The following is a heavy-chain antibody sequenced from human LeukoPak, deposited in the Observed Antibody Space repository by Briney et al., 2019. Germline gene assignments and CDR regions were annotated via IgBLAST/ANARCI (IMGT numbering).Heavy chain of an antibody. J-gene: IGHJ5*02. CDR2: LYHSGNT. D-gene: IGHD3-10*01. V-gene: IGHV4-34*01. Sequence: SETLSLTCALYGESLSGYYWSWMPDPPGKGREWIGELYHSGNTKYKPPHKSRVTISVDTSNNQFSLKLSSVIPADTAVYYCARGLRVGFVMVRGVGFDPWGQGTLVTVSS. CDR3: ARGLRVGFVMVRGVGFDP. CDR1: GESLSGYY.